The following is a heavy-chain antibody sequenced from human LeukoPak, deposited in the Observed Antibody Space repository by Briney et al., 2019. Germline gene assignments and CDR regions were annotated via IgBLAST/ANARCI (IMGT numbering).Heavy chain of an antibody. D-gene: IGHD7-27*01. CDR2: IRYDGTNK. CDR3: AKGLGNYFDY. J-gene: IGHJ4*02. V-gene: IGHV3-30*02. CDR1: GFTFSTYV. Sequence: GGSLGLSCTASGFTFSTYVMHWVRQPPGKGLEWVTFIRYDGTNKYYADSVMGRFTISRDNSKNTLYLQMNSLRADDTAVYYCAKGLGNYFDYWGQGTLVTVS.